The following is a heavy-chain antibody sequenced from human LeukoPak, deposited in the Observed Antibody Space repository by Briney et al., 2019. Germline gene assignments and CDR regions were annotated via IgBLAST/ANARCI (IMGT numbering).Heavy chain of an antibody. CDR1: GFTFSKNA. CDR2: IGATGSTT. V-gene: IGHV3-23*01. Sequence: GGSLRLSCTGSGFTFSKNAMRWVRQAPGKGLEWVAAIGATGSTTYYADSVKGRFTISRDNSKNTIYLQMDSPRAEDTAIYYCAKVFSTYYLDSWGQGTLVTVSS. J-gene: IGHJ4*02. D-gene: IGHD2/OR15-2a*01. CDR3: AKVFSTYYLDS.